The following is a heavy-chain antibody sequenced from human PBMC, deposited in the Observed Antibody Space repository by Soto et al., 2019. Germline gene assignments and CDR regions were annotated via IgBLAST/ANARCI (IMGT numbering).Heavy chain of an antibody. CDR2: IWYDGSNK. J-gene: IGHJ4*02. Sequence: PGGSLRLSCAASGFTFSSYGMHWVRQAPGKGLEWVAVIWYDGSNKYYADSVKGRFTISRDNSQNTLYLQMNSLRAEDTAIYYCAKEDDFWHPDSFNYWGQGTLVTVSS. CDR1: GFTFSSYG. D-gene: IGHD3-3*01. CDR3: AKEDDFWHPDSFNY. V-gene: IGHV3-33*06.